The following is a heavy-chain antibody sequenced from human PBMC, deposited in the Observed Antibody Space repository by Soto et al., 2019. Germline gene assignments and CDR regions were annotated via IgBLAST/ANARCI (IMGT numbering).Heavy chain of an antibody. V-gene: IGHV4-59*01. D-gene: IGHD4-17*01. CDR2: IYYSGST. CDR3: ARGWTVTTAFDI. J-gene: IGHJ3*02. CDR1: GGSISSYY. Sequence: SETLSLTCTVSGGSISSYYWGWIRQPPGKGLEWIGYIYYSGSTNYNPSLKSRVTISVDTSKNQFSLKLSSVTAADTAVYYCARGWTVTTAFDIWGQGTMVTVSS.